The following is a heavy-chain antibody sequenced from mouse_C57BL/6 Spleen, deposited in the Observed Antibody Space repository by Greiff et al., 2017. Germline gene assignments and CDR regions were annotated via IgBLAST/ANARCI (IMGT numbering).Heavy chain of an antibody. D-gene: IGHD4-1*01. CDR1: GYAFSSSW. CDR2: IYPGDGDT. Sequence: VQLQQSGPELVKPGASVKISCKASGYAFSSSWMNWVKQRPGKGLEWIGRIYPGDGDTNYNGKFKGKATLTADKSSSTAYMQLSSLTSEDSAVYFCANWDLDYWGQGTTLTVSS. V-gene: IGHV1-82*01. CDR3: ANWDLDY. J-gene: IGHJ2*01.